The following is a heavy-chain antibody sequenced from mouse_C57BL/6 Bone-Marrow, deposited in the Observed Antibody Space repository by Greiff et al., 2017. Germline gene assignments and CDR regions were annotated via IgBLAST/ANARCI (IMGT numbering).Heavy chain of an antibody. Sequence: QVQLQQSGAELARPGASLKLSCKASGYTFTSYGISWVKQRTGQGLEWIGEIYPRSGNTYYNEKFQGKATITADTSSNTAYLQLSSLTSEDTAVYYCTTLTTVVATDYAMDYWGQGTSVTVSS. CDR3: TTLTTVVATDYAMDY. D-gene: IGHD1-1*01. V-gene: IGHV1-81*01. J-gene: IGHJ4*01. CDR2: IYPRSGNT. CDR1: GYTFTSYG.